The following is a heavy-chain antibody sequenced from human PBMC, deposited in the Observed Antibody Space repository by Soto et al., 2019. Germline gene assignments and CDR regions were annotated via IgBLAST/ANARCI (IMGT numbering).Heavy chain of an antibody. CDR3: ARGVVPAALTIDY. D-gene: IGHD2-2*01. Sequence: SVKVSCKASGGTFSSYAISWVRQAPGQGLEWMGGIIPIFGTANYAQKFQGRATITADESTSTAYMELSSLRSEDTAVYYCARGVVPAALTIDYWGQGTMVTVYS. CDR1: GGTFSSYA. CDR2: IIPIFGTA. J-gene: IGHJ4*02. V-gene: IGHV1-69*13.